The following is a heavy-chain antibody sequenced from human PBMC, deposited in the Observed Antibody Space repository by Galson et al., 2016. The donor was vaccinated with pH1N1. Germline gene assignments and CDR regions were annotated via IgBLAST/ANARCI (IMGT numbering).Heavy chain of an antibody. CDR1: GDSITINNGF. D-gene: IGHD4-17*01. V-gene: IGHV4-39*01. CDR2: LYYSETA. CDR3: ARPDYVAVDLKNWYFDL. Sequence: SETLSLTCTVSGDSITINNGFWGWIRQPPGKGLEWIGSLYYSETAYYDPSLKSRVTISVDTSKNQFSLKLRSVTAADTAVYYCARPDYVAVDLKNWYFDLWGRGTLVTVSS. J-gene: IGHJ2*01.